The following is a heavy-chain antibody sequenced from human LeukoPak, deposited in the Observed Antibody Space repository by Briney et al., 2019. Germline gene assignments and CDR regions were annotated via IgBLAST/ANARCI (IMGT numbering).Heavy chain of an antibody. Sequence: GASVKVSCKVSGYTLTELSMHWVRQAPGKGLEWMGNFNPGNNERIYAQKFQGRVTMTESTSTDTAYMELSSLRSEDTAVYYCAIHPFLRWGQGTLVTVSS. V-gene: IGHV1-24*01. CDR3: AIHPFLR. J-gene: IGHJ4*02. D-gene: IGHD2/OR15-2a*01. CDR2: FNPGNNER. CDR1: GYTLTELS.